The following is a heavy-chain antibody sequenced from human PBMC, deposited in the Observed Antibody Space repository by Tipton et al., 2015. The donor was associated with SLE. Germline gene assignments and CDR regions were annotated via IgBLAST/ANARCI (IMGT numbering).Heavy chain of an antibody. D-gene: IGHD3-10*01. Sequence: GSLRLSCVVSGFTFDDYAMHWVRQAPGKGLVWVSRINSDGSSTGYADSVKGRFTISRDNAKNTLYLQMNSLRAEDTAVYYCARAGPLLWVPYFDYWGQGTLVTVSS. CDR2: INSDGSST. V-gene: IGHV3-74*01. CDR1: GFTFDDYA. CDR3: ARAGPLLWVPYFDY. J-gene: IGHJ4*02.